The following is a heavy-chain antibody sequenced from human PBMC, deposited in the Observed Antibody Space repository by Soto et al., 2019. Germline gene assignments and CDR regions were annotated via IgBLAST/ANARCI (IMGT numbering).Heavy chain of an antibody. CDR2: IIPMSGTT. CDR3: AREGKGTSGHYKKYFED. J-gene: IGHJ4*02. V-gene: IGHV1-69*01. D-gene: IGHD3-22*01. CDR1: GGTFGSYA. Sequence: QVQLVQSGAEVEKPGSSVTVACTASGGTFGSYAFNWVRQAPGQGLEWMGGIIPMSGTTAYAQKFFGRLTTNADESTSTVYMELSSLRSEDTGIYYCAREGKGTSGHYKKYFEDWGQGTLVTVSS.